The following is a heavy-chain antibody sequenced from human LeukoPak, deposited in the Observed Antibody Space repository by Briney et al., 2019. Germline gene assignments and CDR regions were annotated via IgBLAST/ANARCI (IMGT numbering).Heavy chain of an antibody. V-gene: IGHV3-43D*03. CDR2: ISWDGGST. Sequence: PGGSLRLSCAASGFTFDDYAMYWVRQAPGKGLEWVSLISWDGGSTYYADSVKGRFTISRDNSKNSLYLQMNSLRAEDAALYYCAKDRDNTGSGWYASFDYWGQGTLVTVSS. CDR3: AKDRDNTGSGWYASFDY. CDR1: GFTFDDYA. J-gene: IGHJ4*02. D-gene: IGHD6-19*01.